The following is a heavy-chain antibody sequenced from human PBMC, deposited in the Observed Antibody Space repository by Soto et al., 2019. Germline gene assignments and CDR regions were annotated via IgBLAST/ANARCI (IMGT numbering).Heavy chain of an antibody. CDR3: ARGGYGSGSSNYYYYGMDV. D-gene: IGHD3-10*01. V-gene: IGHV4-59*01. CDR2: IYYSGST. CDR1: GGSISSYY. J-gene: IGHJ6*02. Sequence: ASETLSLTCTVSGGSISSYYWSWIRQPPGKGLEWIGYIYYSGSTNYNPSLKSRVTISVDTSKNQFSLKLSSVTAADTAVYYCARGGYGSGSSNYYYYGMDVWGQGTTVTVSS.